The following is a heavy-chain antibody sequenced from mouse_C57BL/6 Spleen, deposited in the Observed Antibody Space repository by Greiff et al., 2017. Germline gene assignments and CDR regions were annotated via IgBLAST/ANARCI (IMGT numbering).Heavy chain of an antibody. Sequence: EVQLVESGGDLVKPGGSLKLSCAASGFTFSSYGMSWVRQTPDKRLEWVATISSGGSYTYYPDSVKGRFTISRDNAKNTLYLQMSSLKSEDTAMYYCARLIYDGYSYYFDYWGQGTTLTVSS. CDR2: ISSGGSYT. CDR3: ARLIYDGYSYYFDY. CDR1: GFTFSSYG. J-gene: IGHJ2*01. V-gene: IGHV5-6*01. D-gene: IGHD2-3*01.